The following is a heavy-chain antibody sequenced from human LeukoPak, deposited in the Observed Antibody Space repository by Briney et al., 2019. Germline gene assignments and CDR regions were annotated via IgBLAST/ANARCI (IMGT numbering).Heavy chain of an antibody. CDR2: INSDGSNT. J-gene: IGHJ3*02. V-gene: IGHV3-74*01. CDR3: ARDLSARGSYYVGDAFDI. D-gene: IGHD1-26*01. Sequence: PGGSLSLPCAACGLPFSSYWMLWVRQAPGKGRVWVSRINSDGSNTSYADSVKGRFTIPRDNAKHSLYLQMNTLRAEDRAVYYCARDLSARGSYYVGDAFDIWGQGTMVSVSS. CDR1: GLPFSSYW.